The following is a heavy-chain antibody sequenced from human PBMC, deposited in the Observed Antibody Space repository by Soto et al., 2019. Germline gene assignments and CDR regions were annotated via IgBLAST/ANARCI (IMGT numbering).Heavy chain of an antibody. V-gene: IGHV5-10-1*01. CDR3: ARHRGSSWVDY. CDR1: GYSFTSYW. D-gene: IGHD6-13*01. CDR2: IDPSDSYT. Sequence: GESLKISCKGSGYSFTSYWISWVRQMPGKGLEWMGRIDPSDSYTKYSPSFQGHVTISADKSISTAYLHWSSLKASDTAMYYCARHRGSSWVDYWGQGTLVTVSS. J-gene: IGHJ4*02.